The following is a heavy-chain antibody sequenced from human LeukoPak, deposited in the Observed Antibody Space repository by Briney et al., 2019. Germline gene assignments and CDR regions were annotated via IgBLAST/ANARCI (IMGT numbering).Heavy chain of an antibody. CDR2: IYYSGST. D-gene: IGHD3-10*01. Sequence: SETLSLTCTVSGGSISSYYWSWIRQPPGKGLEWIGYIYYSGSTNYNPSLKSRVTISVDTSKNQFSLRLSSVTAADTAVYYCAREARDYFDYWGQGTLVTVSS. V-gene: IGHV4-59*01. CDR1: GGSISSYY. CDR3: AREARDYFDY. J-gene: IGHJ4*02.